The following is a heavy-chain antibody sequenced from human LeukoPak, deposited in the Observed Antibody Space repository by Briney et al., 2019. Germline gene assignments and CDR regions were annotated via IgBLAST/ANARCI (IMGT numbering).Heavy chain of an antibody. CDR2: INSDGSFS. CDR1: GFTFSNSW. D-gene: IGHD2-15*01. Sequence: GGSLRLSCAASGFTFSNSWMHWVRLPPGKGLEWVSRINSDGSFSVYADSVRGRFTISRDNARNTLYLQMNSLRAEDTAVYYCAKVIRCSGGSCYPFDYWGQGTLVTVSS. J-gene: IGHJ4*02. CDR3: AKVIRCSGGSCYPFDY. V-gene: IGHV3-74*01.